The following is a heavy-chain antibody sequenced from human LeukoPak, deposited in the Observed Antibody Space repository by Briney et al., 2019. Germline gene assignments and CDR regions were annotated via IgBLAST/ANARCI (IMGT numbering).Heavy chain of an antibody. CDR2: VTDSGSRT. V-gene: IGHV3-23*01. CDR3: ARAPYDSSGYYYDQ. J-gene: IGHJ5*02. Sequence: QPGRSLRLSCAGSGFIFNKYAMNWVRQAPGKGLEWVSLVTDSGSRTYCADSVKGRFTISRDNSKNTLYLQMDSLRAEDTAVYYCARAPYDSSGYYYDQWGQGTLVTVSS. D-gene: IGHD3-22*01. CDR1: GFIFNKYA.